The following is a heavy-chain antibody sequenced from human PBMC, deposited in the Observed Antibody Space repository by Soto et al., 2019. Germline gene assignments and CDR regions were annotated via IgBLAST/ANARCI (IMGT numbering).Heavy chain of an antibody. V-gene: IGHV3-30-3*01. D-gene: IGHD3-10*01. Sequence: QVQLVESGGGVVQPGRSLRLSCAASGFTFSSYAMHWVRQAPGKGLEWVAVISYDGSNKYYADSVKGRFTISRDNSKNTLYLQMNSLRAEDTAVYYCAREGLWVRGVFDYWGQGTLVTVSS. CDR2: ISYDGSNK. CDR3: AREGLWVRGVFDY. CDR1: GFTFSSYA. J-gene: IGHJ4*02.